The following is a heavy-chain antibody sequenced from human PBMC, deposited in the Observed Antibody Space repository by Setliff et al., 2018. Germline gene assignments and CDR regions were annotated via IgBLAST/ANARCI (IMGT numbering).Heavy chain of an antibody. CDR1: GGPFSGYY. D-gene: IGHD3-10*01. V-gene: IGHV4-34*01. J-gene: IGHJ4*02. CDR3: ARGFLRYDAGTYYTY. CDR2: INHSGGT. Sequence: PSETLSLTCAVQGGPFSGYYWSWIRQPPGKGLESIGDINHSGGTNYNPSLKSRVTVSLDTSKNHFSLKLSSVTAADTAVYYCARGFLRYDAGTYYTYWGQGTLVTVSS.